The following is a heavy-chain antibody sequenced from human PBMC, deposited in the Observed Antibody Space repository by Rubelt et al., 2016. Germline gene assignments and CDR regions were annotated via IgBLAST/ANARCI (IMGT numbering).Heavy chain of an antibody. J-gene: IGHJ4*02. CDR3: AREIGYRYYFDY. V-gene: IGHV3-66*01. D-gene: IGHD6-25*01. CDR1: GFTVSSNY. CDR2: IFAGGST. Sequence: EEGGGGVKPGGSLRLSCAASGFTVSSNYMSWVRQAPGKGLKWVSVIFAGGSTYYADSVKGRFTISRDSSKNTLYLQMNSLRDEDTGVYYCAREIGYRYYFDYWGQGTLVTVSS.